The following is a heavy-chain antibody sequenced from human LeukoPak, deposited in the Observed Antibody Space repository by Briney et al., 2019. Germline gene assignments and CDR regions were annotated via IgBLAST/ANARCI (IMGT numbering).Heavy chain of an antibody. V-gene: IGHV3-23*01. CDR1: GFTFSSCA. Sequence: GGSLRLSCAASGFTFSSCAMSWVRQAPGKGLEWVSSIGGSDFRTFYADSVKGRFTISRDDSKNTVCLQMNSLRADDTAMYYCARGYCTGTNCLVDYWGQGTLVTVSS. J-gene: IGHJ4*02. CDR2: IGGSDFRT. D-gene: IGHD2-8*02. CDR3: ARGYCTGTNCLVDY.